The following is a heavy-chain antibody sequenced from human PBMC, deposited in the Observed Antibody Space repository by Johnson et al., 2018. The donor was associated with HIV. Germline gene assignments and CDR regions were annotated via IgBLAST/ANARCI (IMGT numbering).Heavy chain of an antibody. D-gene: IGHD5/OR15-5a*01. CDR2: IGASASRT. J-gene: IGHJ3*01. CDR3: AKDFYVVYDWGSALDV. V-gene: IGHV3-23*04. Sequence: VQLVESGGGLVQPGGSLRLSCAASGFTSSSYAMNWVRQGPGQGLEWVPSIGASASRTYPADSVKGRFSISRDSSKHTLYLQMNSLRTEDTAVYYCAKDFYVVYDWGSALDVWGQGTMVTVSS. CDR1: GFTSSSYA.